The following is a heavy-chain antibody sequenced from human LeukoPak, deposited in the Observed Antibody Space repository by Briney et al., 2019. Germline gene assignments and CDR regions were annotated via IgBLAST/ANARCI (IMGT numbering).Heavy chain of an antibody. CDR1: GYTFTSYY. Sequence: VASVKVSCKASGYTFTSYYMHWVRQAPGQGLEWMGIINPSGGSTSYAQKFQGRVTMTRDMSTSTVYMELSSLRSEDTAVYYCARDSSLYYSSGWGSFDYWGQGTLVTVSS. D-gene: IGHD6-19*01. CDR2: INPSGGST. CDR3: ARDSSLYYSSGWGSFDY. V-gene: IGHV1-46*01. J-gene: IGHJ4*02.